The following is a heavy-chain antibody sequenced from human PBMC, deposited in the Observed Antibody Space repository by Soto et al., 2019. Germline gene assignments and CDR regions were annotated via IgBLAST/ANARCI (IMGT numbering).Heavy chain of an antibody. V-gene: IGHV1-3*01. Sequence: GASVKVSCKASGYTFTSYAMHWVRQAPGQRLEWMGWINAGNGNTKYSQKFQGRVTITRDTSASTAYMELSSLRSEDTAVYYCARIPARSGSQFDYWGQGTLVTVSS. CDR3: ARIPARSGSQFDY. CDR2: INAGNGNT. J-gene: IGHJ4*02. CDR1: GYTFTSYA. D-gene: IGHD3-22*01.